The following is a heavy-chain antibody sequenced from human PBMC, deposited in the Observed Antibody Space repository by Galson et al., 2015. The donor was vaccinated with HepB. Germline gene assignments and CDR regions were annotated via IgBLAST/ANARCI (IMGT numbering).Heavy chain of an antibody. D-gene: IGHD5-18*01. CDR2: IHDSGRT. V-gene: IGHV4-30-4*07. J-gene: IGHJ4*02. CDR3: ARVGYGYLFDY. Sequence: TLSLTCAVSGDSISSGAYSWTRVRQPPGKGLEWIGYIHDSGRTFYNPSLKSRVTISVDTPENQFSLKLSSVTAADTAVYYCARVGYGYLFDYWGQGNLVTVSS. CDR1: GDSISSGAYS.